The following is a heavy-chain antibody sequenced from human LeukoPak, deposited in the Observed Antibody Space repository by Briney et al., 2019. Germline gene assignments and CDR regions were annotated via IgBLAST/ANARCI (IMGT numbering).Heavy chain of an antibody. CDR1: GYTFTGYY. D-gene: IGHD5-12*01. Sequence: ASVKVSCKASGYTFTGYYMHWVRQAPGQGLEWMGWINPNSGGTNYAQKFQGRVTMTRDTSISTAYMELSRLRSDDTAVYYCARDIVATIRYYYGMDVWDQGTTVTVSS. CDR2: INPNSGGT. J-gene: IGHJ6*02. CDR3: ARDIVATIRYYYGMDV. V-gene: IGHV1-2*02.